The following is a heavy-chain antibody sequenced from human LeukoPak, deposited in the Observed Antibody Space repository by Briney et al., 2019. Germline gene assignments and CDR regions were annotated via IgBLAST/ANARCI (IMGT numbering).Heavy chain of an antibody. CDR3: ARSPSSYCSSTSCLNWFDP. J-gene: IGHJ5*02. CDR1: GFTFSSYA. V-gene: IGHV3-30-3*01. D-gene: IGHD2-2*01. Sequence: PGRSLRLSCAASGFTFSSYAMHWVRQAPGKGLEWVAVISYDGSNKYYADSVKGRFTISRDNSKNTLYLQMNSLRAEDTAVYYCARSPSSYCSSTSCLNWFDPWGQGTLVTVSS. CDR2: ISYDGSNK.